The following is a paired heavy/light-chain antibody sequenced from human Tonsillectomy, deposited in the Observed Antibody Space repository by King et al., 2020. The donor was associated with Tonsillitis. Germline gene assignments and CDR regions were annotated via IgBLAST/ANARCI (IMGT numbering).Heavy chain of an antibody. J-gene: IGHJ4*02. V-gene: IGHV3-53*01. CDR1: AFTVSSSQ. CDR2: IYTGGST. CDR3: ARDDEGVPGLEY. D-gene: IGHD6-6*01. Sequence: EVRLVESGGGLIQPGGSLRLSCAASAFTVSSSQMTWVRQAPGKGLEWVSIIYTGGSTYYADSVKGRFTISRDYSKNTLELQMNSLRAEDTAMYYCARDDEGVPGLEYWGQGTLVIVSS.
Light chain of an antibody. V-gene: IGKV3-11*01. Sequence: EIVLTQSPATLSLSPGERATLSCRASQSVSSYLVWYQQKPGQAPRLLIYGASNRATGIPARFSGSGSGTDFTLTISSLEPEDFAVYYCQQRTNWPFTFGPGTKVDIK. J-gene: IGKJ3*01. CDR2: GAS. CDR1: QSVSSY. CDR3: QQRTNWPFT.